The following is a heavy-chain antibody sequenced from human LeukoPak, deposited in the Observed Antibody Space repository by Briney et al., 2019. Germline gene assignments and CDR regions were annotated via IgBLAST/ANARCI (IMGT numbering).Heavy chain of an antibody. D-gene: IGHD2/OR15-2a*01. J-gene: IGHJ4*02. CDR3: ARAFYSY. Sequence: PGGSLRLSCAASGFTFSSYAMSWVRQAPGKGLEWVSVIYSGGSTYYADSVKGRFTISRDNSKNTLYLQMNSLRAEDTAVYYCARAFYSYWGQGTLVTVSS. CDR2: IYSGGST. V-gene: IGHV3-53*01. CDR1: GFTFSSYA.